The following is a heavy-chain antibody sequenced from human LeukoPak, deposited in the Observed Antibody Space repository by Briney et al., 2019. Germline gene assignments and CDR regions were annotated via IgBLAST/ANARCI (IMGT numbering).Heavy chain of an antibody. CDR3: ARGVGDYCSGGSCYYFDS. D-gene: IGHD2-15*01. CDR2: ISWNSDSI. V-gene: IGHV3-9*03. J-gene: IGHJ4*02. CDR1: GFTFDDYA. Sequence: GGSLRLSCVASGFTFDDYAMHWVRQAPGKGLEWVSGISWNSDSIAYADSVKGRFTISRDNATNSLYLQINSLRPEDMALYFCARGVGDYCSGGSCYYFDSWGQGTLVTVSS.